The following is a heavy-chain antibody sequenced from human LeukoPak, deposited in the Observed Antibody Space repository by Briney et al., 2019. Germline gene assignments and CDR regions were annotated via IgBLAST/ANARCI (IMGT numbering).Heavy chain of an antibody. V-gene: IGHV4-34*01. CDR1: TFTFSDYY. CDR2: ITHSGST. CDR3: ARVNWNYVGAFDI. Sequence: ESLRLSCAASTFTFSDYYMSWIRQPPGKGLEWIGEITHSGSTNYNPSLKSRVTISVDTSKNQFSLKLSSVTAADTAVYYCARVNWNYVGAFDIWGQGTMVTVSS. J-gene: IGHJ3*02. D-gene: IGHD1-7*01.